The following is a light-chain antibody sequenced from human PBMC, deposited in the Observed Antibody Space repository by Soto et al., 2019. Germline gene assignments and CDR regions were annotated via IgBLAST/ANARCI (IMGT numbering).Light chain of an antibody. CDR3: LQLNTYPWT. CDR2: AAS. Sequence: DIQMYQSPSSLSAYVGDRLTITWRASQVITNDLGWYQQKPGKAPKRLIYAASTLQSGVPSRFSGSGSGTEFTLTISSLQPEDVATYYCLQLNTYPWTFGQGTNVDIK. CDR1: QVITND. V-gene: IGKV1-17*01. J-gene: IGKJ1*01.